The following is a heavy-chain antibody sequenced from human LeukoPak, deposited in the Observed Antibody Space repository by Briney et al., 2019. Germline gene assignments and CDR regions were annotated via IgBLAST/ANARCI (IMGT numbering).Heavy chain of an antibody. Sequence: GASVKVSCKASGYTFTGYYMHWVRPAPGQGLEWMGWINPNSGGTNYAQKFQGRVTMTRDTSISTAYMELSRLRSDDTAVYYCARVSDYVWGSYRPIGWFDPWGQGTLVTVSS. CDR1: GYTFTGYY. CDR2: INPNSGGT. J-gene: IGHJ5*02. D-gene: IGHD3-16*02. V-gene: IGHV1-2*02. CDR3: ARVSDYVWGSYRPIGWFDP.